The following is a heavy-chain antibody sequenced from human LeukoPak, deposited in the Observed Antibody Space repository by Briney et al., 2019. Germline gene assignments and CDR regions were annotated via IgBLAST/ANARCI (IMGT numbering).Heavy chain of an antibody. CDR2: INPNSGGT. CDR3: ARVGLVSSSWYYDY. D-gene: IGHD6-13*01. Sequence: ASVKVSCKASGYTFTGYYMHWVRQAPGQGLEWMGWINPNSGGTNYAQKFQGRVTMTRDTSISTAYMELSRLRSDDTAVHYCARVGLVSSSWYYDYWGQGTLVTVSS. J-gene: IGHJ4*02. V-gene: IGHV1-2*02. CDR1: GYTFTGYY.